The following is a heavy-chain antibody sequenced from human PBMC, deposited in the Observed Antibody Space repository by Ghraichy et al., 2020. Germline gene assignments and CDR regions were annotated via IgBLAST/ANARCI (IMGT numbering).Heavy chain of an antibody. CDR1: GFPFSSYW. D-gene: IGHD1-26*01. CDR2: INSDGSAA. V-gene: IGHV3-74*01. J-gene: IGHJ4*02. Sequence: GGSLRLSCAASGFPFSSYWMLWVRQVPGKGLEWVSRINSDGSAASYADSVRGRFTMSRDNDKNTLYLQMNSLRGEDTALYYCARDHVVGAIIDYWGQGTLVTVSS. CDR3: ARDHVVGAIIDY.